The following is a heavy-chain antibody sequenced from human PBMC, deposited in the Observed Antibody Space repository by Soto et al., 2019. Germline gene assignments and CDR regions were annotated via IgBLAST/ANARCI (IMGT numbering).Heavy chain of an antibody. CDR3: ARLVPGAEAWFGP. V-gene: IGHV1-46*01. CDR2: INPHGGST. D-gene: IGHD2-2*01. Sequence: GAALNVSCKAPADTFTSYYIHWVRQAPGQGLEWMGVINPHGGSTKYAQTFQGRVSMTTDTSTTTAYVELRSLRSDDTAVYYCARLVPGAEAWFGPWGQGTLVTVSS. J-gene: IGHJ5*02. CDR1: ADTFTSYY.